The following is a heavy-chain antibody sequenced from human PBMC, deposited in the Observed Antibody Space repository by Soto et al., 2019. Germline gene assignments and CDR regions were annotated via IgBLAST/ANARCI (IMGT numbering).Heavy chain of an antibody. CDR1: GYTFTSYY. CDR3: ARDRELVTMIVVAPADAFDI. CDR2: INPSGGST. D-gene: IGHD3-22*01. J-gene: IGHJ3*02. V-gene: IGHV1-46*01. Sequence: ASVKVSCKASGYTFTSYYRRWVRQAPGQGLEWMGIINPSGGSTSYAQKFQGRVTMTRDTSTSTVYMELSSLRSEDTAVYYCARDRELVTMIVVAPADAFDIWGQGTMVTVSS.